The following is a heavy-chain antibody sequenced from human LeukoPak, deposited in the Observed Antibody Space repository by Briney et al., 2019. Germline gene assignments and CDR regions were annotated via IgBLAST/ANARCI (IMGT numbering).Heavy chain of an antibody. CDR3: ARYSSGWLGGDGMDV. CDR2: INHSGST. CDR1: GGSFSGYY. D-gene: IGHD6-19*01. Sequence: SETLSLTCAVYGGSFSGYYWSWIRQPPGRGLEWIGEINHSGSTNYNPSLKSRVTISVDTSKNQFSLKLSSVTAADTAVYYCARYSSGWLGGDGMDVWGQGTTVTVSS. V-gene: IGHV4-34*01. J-gene: IGHJ6*02.